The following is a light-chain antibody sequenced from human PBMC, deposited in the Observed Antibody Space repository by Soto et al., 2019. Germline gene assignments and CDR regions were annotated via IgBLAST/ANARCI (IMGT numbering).Light chain of an antibody. CDR3: SSYAGSNNLV. CDR2: EVS. V-gene: IGLV2-8*01. Sequence: QSVLTQPSSASGSPGQSVTIPCTGTSSDVGGYNSVSWYQQHPGKVPKLMSYEVSKRPSGVPDRFSGSKSGNTASLTVSGLQAEDEADYYCSSYAGSNNLVFGGGTKLTVL. J-gene: IGLJ2*01. CDR1: SSDVGGYNS.